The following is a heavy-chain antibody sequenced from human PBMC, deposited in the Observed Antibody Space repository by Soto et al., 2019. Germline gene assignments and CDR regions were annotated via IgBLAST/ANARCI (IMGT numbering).Heavy chain of an antibody. Sequence: LSLTCTVSGGSVSSGSYYWSWIRQPPGKGLEWIGYIYYSGSTNYNPSLKSRATISVDTSKNQFSLKLSSVTAADTAVYYCARVISSAWPYYFDYWGQGTLVTVSS. CDR1: GGSVSSGSYY. J-gene: IGHJ4*02. V-gene: IGHV4-61*01. D-gene: IGHD6-19*01. CDR3: ARVISSAWPYYFDY. CDR2: IYYSGST.